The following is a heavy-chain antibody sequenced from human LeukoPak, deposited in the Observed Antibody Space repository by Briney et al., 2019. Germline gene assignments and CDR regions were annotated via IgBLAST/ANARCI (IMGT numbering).Heavy chain of an antibody. CDR2: ISGSGGST. V-gene: IGHV3-23*01. CDR1: GFTFSSYA. Sequence: PGGSLRLSCAASGFTFSSYAMSWVPQAPGKGLEWVSAISGSGGSTYYADSVKGRFTIPRDNSKNTLYPQMNSLRAEESAVYYCAKRLAVPSVTFGGNWFDPCGEGTVLTESS. J-gene: IGHJ5*02. CDR3: AKRLAVPSVTFGGNWFDP. D-gene: IGHD3-16*01.